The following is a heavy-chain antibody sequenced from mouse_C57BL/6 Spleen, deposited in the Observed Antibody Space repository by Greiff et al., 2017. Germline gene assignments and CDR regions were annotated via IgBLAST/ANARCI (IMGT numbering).Heavy chain of an antibody. D-gene: IGHD1-1*01. Sequence: VKLQESGAELVKPGASVKISCKASGYAFSSYWMNWVKQRPGKGLEWIGQIYPGDGDTNYNGKFKGKATLTADKSSSTAYMQLSSLTSEDSAVYFCARGTTVPFDYWGQGTTLTVSS. J-gene: IGHJ2*01. CDR2: IYPGDGDT. V-gene: IGHV1-80*01. CDR1: GYAFSSYW. CDR3: ARGTTVPFDY.